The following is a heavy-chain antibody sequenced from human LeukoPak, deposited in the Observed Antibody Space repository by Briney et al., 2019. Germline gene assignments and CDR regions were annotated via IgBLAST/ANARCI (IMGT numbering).Heavy chain of an antibody. CDR3: ARDLTGKYYIAY. D-gene: IGHD2-8*02. CDR1: GFTFSSFG. CDR2: IGYTGTNT. J-gene: IGHJ4*02. V-gene: IGHV3-30*02. Sequence: SGGSLRLSCAASGFTFSSFGMHWVRQAPGEGLGWVAYIGYTGTNTYYADSVKGRFTISRDNSKNTVHLQINSLRAAHTALYSCARDLTGKYYIAYWGQGTLVTVSS.